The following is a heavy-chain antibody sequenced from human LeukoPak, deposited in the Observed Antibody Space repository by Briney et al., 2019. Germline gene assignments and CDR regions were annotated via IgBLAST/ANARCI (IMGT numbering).Heavy chain of an antibody. CDR3: AKVRLGYCSGGSCSRGGTSMDV. Sequence: DSVKGRFTISRDNSKNTLYLQMNSLRAEDTAVYYCAKVRLGYCSGGSCSRGGTSMDVWGRGTTVTIFS. J-gene: IGHJ6*03. D-gene: IGHD2-15*01. V-gene: IGHV3-30*02.